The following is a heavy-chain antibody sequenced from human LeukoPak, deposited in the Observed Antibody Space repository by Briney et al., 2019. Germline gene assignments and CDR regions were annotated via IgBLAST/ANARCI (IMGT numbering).Heavy chain of an antibody. CDR2: IYHSGST. J-gene: IGHJ5*02. D-gene: IGHD2-15*01. CDR1: GGSISSGDYY. Sequence: PSETLSLTCSVSGGSISSGDYYWGWIRQPPGKGLEWIGSIYHSGSTYYNPSLKSRVTISVDTSKNQFSLKLSSVTAADTAVYYCARDLGYCSGGSCYSNWFDPWGQGTLVTVSS. CDR3: ARDLGYCSGGSCYSNWFDP. V-gene: IGHV4-39*07.